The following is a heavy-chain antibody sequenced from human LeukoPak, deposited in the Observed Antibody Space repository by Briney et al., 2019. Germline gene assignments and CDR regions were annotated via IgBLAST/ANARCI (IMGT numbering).Heavy chain of an antibody. Sequence: SQTLSLTCTVSGGSISSGGYYWSWIRQHPGKGLEWIGYIYYSGSTYYNPSLKSRVTISVDTSKNQFSLKLSSVTAADTAVYYCARSLERYYYYGMDVWGQGTTVTVSS. CDR1: GGSISSGGYY. J-gene: IGHJ6*02. CDR2: IYYSGST. D-gene: IGHD3-3*01. V-gene: IGHV4-31*03. CDR3: ARSLERYYYYGMDV.